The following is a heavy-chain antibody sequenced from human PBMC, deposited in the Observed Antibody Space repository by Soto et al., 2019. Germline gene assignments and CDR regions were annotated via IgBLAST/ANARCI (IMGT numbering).Heavy chain of an antibody. D-gene: IGHD6-13*01. J-gene: IGHJ4*02. CDR1: GFTFSSYG. CDR2: ISYDGSNK. CDR3: AKDFPMYSSSWYTPGDY. Sequence: GGSLRLSCAASGFTFSSYGMHWVRQAPGKGLEWVAVISYDGSNKYYADSVKGRFTISRDNSKNTLYLQMNSLRAEDTAVYYCAKDFPMYSSSWYTPGDYWGQGTLVTVSS. V-gene: IGHV3-30*18.